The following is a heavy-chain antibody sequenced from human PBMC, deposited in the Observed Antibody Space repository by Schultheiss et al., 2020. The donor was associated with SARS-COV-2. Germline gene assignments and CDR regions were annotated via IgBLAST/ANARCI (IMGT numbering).Heavy chain of an antibody. CDR1: GGSLSGYY. J-gene: IGHJ4*02. CDR2: INHSRST. D-gene: IGHD3-10*01. Sequence: SETLSLTCGVYGGSLSGYYLSWIRQPPGKGLEWIGEINHSRSTNYNPSLKSRVTISIDTSKNQFSLKLSSVTAADTAVYYCASSLDYASGGQDYWGQGTLVTVSS. CDR3: ASSLDYASGGQDY. V-gene: IGHV4-34*01.